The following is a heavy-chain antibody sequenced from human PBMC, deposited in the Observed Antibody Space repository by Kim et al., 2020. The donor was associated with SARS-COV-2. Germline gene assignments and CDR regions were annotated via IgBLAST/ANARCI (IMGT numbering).Heavy chain of an antibody. CDR1: GYTFTSYA. D-gene: IGHD2-15*01. J-gene: IGHJ4*02. CDR3: ARPSMGYCSDRTCYPDF. Sequence: ASVKVSCKASGYTFTSYAINWVRQAPGQGLEWMGWINTDTGNPAYAQGFTGRFVFSLDTSVSTAYLQITSLKAEDTAVYYCARPSMGYCSDRTCYPDFWGQGTLVTVSS. CDR2: INTDTGNP. V-gene: IGHV7-4-1*02.